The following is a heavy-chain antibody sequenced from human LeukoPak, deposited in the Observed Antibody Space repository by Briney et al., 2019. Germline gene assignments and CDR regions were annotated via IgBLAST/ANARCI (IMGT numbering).Heavy chain of an antibody. J-gene: IGHJ4*02. Sequence: GGSLRLSCAASGFTFSSYAMSWVRQAPGKVPEWVARISGRGDSSNYADSVKGRFTISRDNLKSTVDLQMDSLRADDTALYYCARGRNYGSGNYVFDYWGQGTLVTVSS. CDR3: ARGRNYGSGNYVFDY. CDR2: ISGRGDSS. D-gene: IGHD3-16*01. V-gene: IGHV3-23*01. CDR1: GFTFSSYA.